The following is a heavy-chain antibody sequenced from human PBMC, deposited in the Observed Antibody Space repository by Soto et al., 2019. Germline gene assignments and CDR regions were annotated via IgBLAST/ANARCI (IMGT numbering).Heavy chain of an antibody. D-gene: IGHD5-12*01. CDR3: ARAREEMATISFDY. V-gene: IGHV4-59*01. CDR1: GGSIGSYY. CDR2: IYYSGST. J-gene: IGHJ4*02. Sequence: PSETLSLTCTVSGGSIGSYYWTWIRQPPGKGLEWIGYIYYSGSTNYNPSLKSRVTISVDTSKKQFSLKLSSVTAADTAGYYCARAREEMATISFDYWGQGTLVTVSS.